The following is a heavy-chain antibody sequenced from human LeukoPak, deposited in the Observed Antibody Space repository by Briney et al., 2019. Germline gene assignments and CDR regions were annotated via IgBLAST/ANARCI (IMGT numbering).Heavy chain of an antibody. CDR3: ARNAAVAGTVDY. CDR2: IYTSGST. CDR1: GGSISSGSYY. Sequence: NPSGTLSLTCTVSGGSISSGSYYWSWIRQPAGKGLEWIGRIYTSGSTNYNPSLKSRVTISVDTSKNQFSLKLSSVTAADTAVYYCARNAAVAGTVDYWGQGTLVTVSS. V-gene: IGHV4-61*02. D-gene: IGHD6-19*01. J-gene: IGHJ4*02.